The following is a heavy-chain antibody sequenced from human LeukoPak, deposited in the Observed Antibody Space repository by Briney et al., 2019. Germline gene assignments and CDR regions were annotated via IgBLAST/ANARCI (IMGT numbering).Heavy chain of an antibody. V-gene: IGHV3-30*02. CDR1: GFTFSNYG. CDR2: IRYDGSNK. J-gene: IGHJ6*03. Sequence: GGSLRLSCTASGFTFSNYGMHWVRQAPGKGLEWVAFIRYDGSNKYYADSVKGRFTISRDNSKNTLYLQMNSLRPEDTAVYYCATSTVTTSYNYYYYMHVWGKGTTVTVSS. CDR3: ATSTVTTSYNYYYYMHV. D-gene: IGHD4-11*01.